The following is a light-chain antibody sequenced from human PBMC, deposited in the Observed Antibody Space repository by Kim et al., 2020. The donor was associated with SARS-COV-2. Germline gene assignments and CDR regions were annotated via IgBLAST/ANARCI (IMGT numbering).Light chain of an antibody. J-gene: IGKJ4*01. V-gene: IGKV3-15*01. CDR3: QQYNYWPPLT. Sequence: SPGETATVTCAASQTVRTNLAWYQEKLGQAPRLLIYGASTRASGVPARFSGSGSGTEFTLTISSLQSEDFAMYYCQQYNYWPPLTFGGGTKVDIK. CDR1: QTVRTN. CDR2: GAS.